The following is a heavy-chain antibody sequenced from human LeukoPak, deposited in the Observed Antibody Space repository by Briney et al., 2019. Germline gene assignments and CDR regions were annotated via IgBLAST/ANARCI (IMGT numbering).Heavy chain of an antibody. J-gene: IGHJ4*02. Sequence: GGSLRLSCTASGFTFRSSSFNWVRQVQGKGLEWVSSISSSGTYMYYADSVEGRFTISRDNAKNSLFLQMDSLRAEDTGVYFCAREFGKADTYGNVPLGHWGQGTLVTVSS. CDR1: GFTFRSSS. D-gene: IGHD5-18*01. CDR2: ISSSGTYM. CDR3: AREFGKADTYGNVPLGH. V-gene: IGHV3-21*01.